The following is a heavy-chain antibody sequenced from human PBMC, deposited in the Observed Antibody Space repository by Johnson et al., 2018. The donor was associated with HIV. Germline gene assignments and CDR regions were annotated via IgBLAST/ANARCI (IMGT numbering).Heavy chain of an antibody. CDR3: ARDEEVMYAMGAFDI. Sequence: VQLVESRGVLVQPGGSLRLSCAASGFTFSTSPMSWVRQVPGKGLEWVSSISGGGGRTYYADSVKGRFTVSRDNSKNTLYLQMNSLRADDTAVYYCARDEEVMYAMGAFDIWGQGTMLTVSS. CDR1: GFTFSTSP. J-gene: IGHJ3*02. D-gene: IGHD2-8*02. CDR2: ISGGGGRT. V-gene: IGHV3-23*04.